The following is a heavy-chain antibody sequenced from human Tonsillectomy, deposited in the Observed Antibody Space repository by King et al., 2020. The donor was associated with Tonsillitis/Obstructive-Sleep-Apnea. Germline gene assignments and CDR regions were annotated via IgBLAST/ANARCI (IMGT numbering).Heavy chain of an antibody. V-gene: IGHV7-4-1*02. CDR3: VSHGTPVTGTGYFDY. CDR2: IHIETGNP. J-gene: IGHJ4*02. D-gene: IGHD6-19*01. Sequence: QLVQSGSELKKPGASVKVSCKASGYSFEYYPINWVRQAPGQGVEWMGWIHIETGNPTFTQGFTGRFVFSLDTPVRRTYLHISSLKAEDTAVYYCVSHGTPVTGTGYFDYWGQGTLVTVSS. CDR1: GYSFEYYP.